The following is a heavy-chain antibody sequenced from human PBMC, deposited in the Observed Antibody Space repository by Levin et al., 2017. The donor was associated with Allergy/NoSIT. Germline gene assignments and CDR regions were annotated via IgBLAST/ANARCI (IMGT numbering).Heavy chain of an antibody. CDR3: AKDVVFGTSSWALDY. CDR2: ISYDGSVK. CDR1: GFSFRSFG. Sequence: RGESLKISCAASGFSFRSFGMHWVRQAPGKGLEWVAVISYDGSVKYYADSVKGRFTISRDNPKNTLYLQMDSLRTEDTAVYYCAKDVVFGTSSWALDYWGQGTLVTVPS. D-gene: IGHD6-13*01. V-gene: IGHV3-30*18. J-gene: IGHJ4*02.